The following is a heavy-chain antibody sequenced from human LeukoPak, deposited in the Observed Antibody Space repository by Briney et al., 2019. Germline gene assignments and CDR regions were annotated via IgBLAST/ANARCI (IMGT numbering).Heavy chain of an antibody. Sequence: RPSETLSLTCTVSGGSISSSSYYWGWIRQPPGKGLEWIGSIYYSGSTYYNPSLKSRVTISVDTSKNQFSLKLSSVTAADTAVYYCARHPRSSWYLDKGHFDYWGQGTLVTVSS. CDR2: IYYSGST. CDR3: ARHPRSSWYLDKGHFDY. D-gene: IGHD6-13*01. J-gene: IGHJ4*02. CDR1: GGSISSSSYY. V-gene: IGHV4-39*01.